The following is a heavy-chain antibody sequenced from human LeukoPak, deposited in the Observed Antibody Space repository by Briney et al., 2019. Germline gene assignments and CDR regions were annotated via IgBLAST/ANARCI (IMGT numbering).Heavy chain of an antibody. CDR2: ISYDGSNK. D-gene: IGHD3-10*01. J-gene: IGHJ6*02. CDR3: AKDQSPLLTYGMDV. V-gene: IGHV3-30*18. CDR1: GFTFSSYG. Sequence: PGRSLRLSCAASGFTFSSYGMHWVRQAPGKGLEWVAVISYDGSNKYYADSVKGRFTISRDNSKNTLYLQMNSLRAEDTAVYYCAKDQSPLLTYGMDVWGQGTTVTVSS.